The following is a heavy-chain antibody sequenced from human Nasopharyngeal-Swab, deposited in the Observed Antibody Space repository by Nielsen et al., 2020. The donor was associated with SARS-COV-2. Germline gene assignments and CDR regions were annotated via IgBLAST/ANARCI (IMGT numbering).Heavy chain of an antibody. J-gene: IGHJ4*02. V-gene: IGHV4-61*01. D-gene: IGHD1-26*01. Sequence: SETLSLTCTVSGGPVSSGSYYWSWIRQPPGKGLEWIGYIYYSGSTNYNPSLKSRVTISVDTSKNQFSLKLSSVTAADTAVYYCASSGVLWELLLDYWGQGTLVTVSS. CDR3: ASSGVLWELLLDY. CDR1: GGPVSSGSYY. CDR2: IYYSGST.